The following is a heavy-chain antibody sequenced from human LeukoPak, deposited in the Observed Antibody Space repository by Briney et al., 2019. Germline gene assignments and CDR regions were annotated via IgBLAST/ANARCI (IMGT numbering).Heavy chain of an antibody. Sequence: SETLSLTCTVSGGSISGYYWSWIRQPPGKGLEWIGGMHYSGSTYNNPSLRGRVTVSVDTSKNQFSLRLSSVTAADTAVYFCVRHPGIAAALDYWGQGTLVTVSS. CDR3: VRHPGIAAALDY. V-gene: IGHV4-59*08. CDR1: GGSISGYY. J-gene: IGHJ4*02. D-gene: IGHD6-13*01. CDR2: MHYSGST.